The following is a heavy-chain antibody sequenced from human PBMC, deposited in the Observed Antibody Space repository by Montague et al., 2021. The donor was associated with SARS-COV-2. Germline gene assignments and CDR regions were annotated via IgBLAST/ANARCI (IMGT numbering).Heavy chain of an antibody. D-gene: IGHD3-10*01. Sequence: SETLSLTCTVSGGSISSYYWSWIRQPPGKGLEWIGYIYYSGSTNYNPSLKNRVTISVDTSKNQFSLKLSSVTAADTAVYYCARLRGGRDNWFDPWGQGTLVTVSS. J-gene: IGHJ5*02. CDR2: IYYSGST. V-gene: IGHV4-59*08. CDR1: GGSISSYY. CDR3: ARLRGGRDNWFDP.